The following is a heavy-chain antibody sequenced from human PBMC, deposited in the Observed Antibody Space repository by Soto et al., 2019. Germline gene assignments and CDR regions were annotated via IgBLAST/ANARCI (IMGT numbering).Heavy chain of an antibody. CDR1: GESISSGGYY. D-gene: IGHD6-6*01. CDR2: IYDSESA. J-gene: IGHJ4*02. Sequence: QVQLQESGPGLVKASQTLSLICNVSGESISSGGYYWSWIRHHPGKGLEWIGYIYDSESAYYNPSLNSRVTISMDTSKNHFAMKLSSVTAADTAVYYCARASSSSSAADYWGQGTLVTVSS. CDR3: ARASSSSSAADY. V-gene: IGHV4-31*03.